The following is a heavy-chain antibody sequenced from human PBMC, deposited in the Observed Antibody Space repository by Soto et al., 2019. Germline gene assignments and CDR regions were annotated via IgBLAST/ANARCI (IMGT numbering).Heavy chain of an antibody. CDR2: IYYSGST. Sequence: PSETLSLTCTVSGGSVSSGSYYWSWIRQPPGKGLEWIGYIYYSGSTNYNPSLKSRVTISVDASKNQFSLKLSSVTAADAAVYYCARHHGIAAPLDYWGQGTLVTVSS. J-gene: IGHJ4*02. V-gene: IGHV4-61*01. CDR3: ARHHGIAAPLDY. D-gene: IGHD6-13*01. CDR1: GGSVSSGSYY.